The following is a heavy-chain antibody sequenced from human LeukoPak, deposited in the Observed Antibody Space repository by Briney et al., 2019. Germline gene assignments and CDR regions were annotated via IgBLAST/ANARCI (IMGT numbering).Heavy chain of an antibody. CDR2: IRVGDVT. D-gene: IGHD2-15*01. CDR3: AVHFGSRGFWFDP. Sequence: GGSLRLSCAASGFAVSNKFMYWVRQAPGKGLEWVSVIRVGDVTHYADSVKGRFTTSRDSSKNSVYLQMESLRVEDTAVYYCAVHFGSRGFWFDPWGQGTLVTVSS. J-gene: IGHJ5*02. V-gene: IGHV3-53*01. CDR1: GFAVSNKF.